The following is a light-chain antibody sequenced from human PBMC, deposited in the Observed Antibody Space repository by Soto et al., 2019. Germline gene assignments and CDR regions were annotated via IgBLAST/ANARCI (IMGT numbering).Light chain of an antibody. Sequence: EIVLTQSPGTLSLSPGERATRSCRASQSVSSSYLAWYQQKPGQAPRLLIYGASSRATGIPDRFSGSGSATDFTLTISRLETEDFAVYYCQQYGSSRTFGQGTKVDIK. CDR1: QSVSSSY. CDR2: GAS. CDR3: QQYGSSRT. V-gene: IGKV3-20*01. J-gene: IGKJ1*01.